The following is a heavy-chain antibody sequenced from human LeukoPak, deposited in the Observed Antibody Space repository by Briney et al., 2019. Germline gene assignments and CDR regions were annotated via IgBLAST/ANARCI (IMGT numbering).Heavy chain of an antibody. J-gene: IGHJ3*02. Sequence: ASVKVSCKASGYTFTSYGISWVRQAPGQGLEWMGWISAYNGNTNYAQKLQGRVTMTTDTSASTAYMELRSLRSDDTAVYYCARDGSGSYYGLNAFDIWGQGTMVTVSS. CDR3: ARDGSGSYYGLNAFDI. V-gene: IGHV1-18*01. D-gene: IGHD3-10*01. CDR2: ISAYNGNT. CDR1: GYTFTSYG.